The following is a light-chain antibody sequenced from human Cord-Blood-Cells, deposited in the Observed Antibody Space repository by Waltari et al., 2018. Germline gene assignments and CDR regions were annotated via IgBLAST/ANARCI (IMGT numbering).Light chain of an antibody. J-gene: IGKJ1*01. V-gene: IGKV4-1*01. CDR3: QQYYSTPWT. Sequence: DIVITQFPDSLAVSVGERATIDCKSIHSVLYRSNHKNYLAWYQQKPGQPPKLLIYWASTRESGVPDRFSGSGSGTDFTLTISSLQAEDVAVYYCQQYYSTPWTFGQGTKVEIK. CDR1: HSVLYRSNHKNY. CDR2: WAS.